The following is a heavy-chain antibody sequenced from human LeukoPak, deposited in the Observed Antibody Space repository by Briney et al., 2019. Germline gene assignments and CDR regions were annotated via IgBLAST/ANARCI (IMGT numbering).Heavy chain of an antibody. V-gene: IGHV4-4*07. CDR2: IYTSGSA. D-gene: IGHD5-12*01. CDR3: ARENSGYDRSFDY. J-gene: IGHJ4*02. CDR1: GGSISSYY. Sequence: SETLSLTCTVSGGSISSYYCSWIRQPAGKGLEWIGRIYTSGSANYNPSLRSRVTMSVDTSKNQFSLKLSSVTAADTAVYYCARENSGYDRSFDYWGQGTLVTVSS.